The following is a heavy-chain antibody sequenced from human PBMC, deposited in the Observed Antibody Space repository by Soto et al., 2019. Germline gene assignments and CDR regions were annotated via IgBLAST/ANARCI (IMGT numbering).Heavy chain of an antibody. CDR3: AREYCGGDCYIDY. CDR1: GFTFSSYG. V-gene: IGHV3-33*01. Sequence: HPGGSLRLSCAASGFTFSSYGMHWVRQASGKGLEWVAVIWYDGSNKYYADSVKGRFTISRDNSKNTLYLQMNSLRAEDTAVYYGAREYCGGDCYIDYWGQGTLVTVSS. J-gene: IGHJ4*02. D-gene: IGHD2-21*01. CDR2: IWYDGSNK.